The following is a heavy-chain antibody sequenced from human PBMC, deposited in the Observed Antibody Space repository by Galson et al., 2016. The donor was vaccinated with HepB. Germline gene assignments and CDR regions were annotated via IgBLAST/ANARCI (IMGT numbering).Heavy chain of an antibody. CDR3: ASLTSASRIGGYFDF. CDR2: IWFDGSNQ. V-gene: IGHV3-33*03. CDR1: GFTFSRHG. J-gene: IGHJ4*02. D-gene: IGHD4-11*01. Sequence: SLRLSCAASGFTFSRHGMHWVRQAPGKGLEWVALIWFDGSNQYYTDSVKGRFTISRDNSKSTLNLQMDSLRVEDTAVYYCASLTSASRIGGYFDFWGQGALVTVSS.